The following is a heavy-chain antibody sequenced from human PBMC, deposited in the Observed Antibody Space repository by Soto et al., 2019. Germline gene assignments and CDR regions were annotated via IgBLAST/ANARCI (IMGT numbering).Heavy chain of an antibody. V-gene: IGHV4-59*01. CDR1: GGSISTCY. CDR2: IYYSGST. D-gene: IGHD6-19*01. J-gene: IGHJ6*02. Sequence: TSETLSLTFTVSGGSISTCYWSWIRQPPGKGLEWIVYIYYSGSTSYNPSLKSRVTISVDTSKNQFSLKLRSVTAADTAVYYCASDRSSGWDQGYGMHXWGQGTTFTVS. CDR3: ASDRSSGWDQGYGMHX.